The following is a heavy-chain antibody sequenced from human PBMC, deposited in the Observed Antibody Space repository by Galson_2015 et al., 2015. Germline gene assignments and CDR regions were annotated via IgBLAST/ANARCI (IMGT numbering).Heavy chain of an antibody. CDR3: ARHIFDCDYFSGYYPTQFNC. V-gene: IGHV3-21*01. CDR1: EFTFSSYY. D-gene: IGHD3-3*01. J-gene: IGHJ4*02. CDR2: ISSSTTYI. Sequence: SLRLSCAASEFTFSSYYMSWVRQAPGKGLEWVSSISSSTTYIYYADSVKGRFTISRDNTKNSLYLQMNSLGAEDTAVYYCARHIFDCDYFSGYYPTQFNCLGAGTIVTVSS.